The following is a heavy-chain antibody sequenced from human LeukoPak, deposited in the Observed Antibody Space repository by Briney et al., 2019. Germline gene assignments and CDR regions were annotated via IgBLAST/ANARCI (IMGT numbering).Heavy chain of an antibody. J-gene: IGHJ5*02. Sequence: SGTLSLTCAVSGGSIGSIEWFSWVRQTPGKGLEWIGESHQTGSTNYNPSLKSRVTISLNTSKNQFSLRLASVTAADTAVYFCARIPAAGSMGWFDPWGQGTLVTVSS. CDR3: ARIPAAGSMGWFDP. CDR2: SHQTGST. V-gene: IGHV4-4*02. CDR1: GGSIGSIEW. D-gene: IGHD6-13*01.